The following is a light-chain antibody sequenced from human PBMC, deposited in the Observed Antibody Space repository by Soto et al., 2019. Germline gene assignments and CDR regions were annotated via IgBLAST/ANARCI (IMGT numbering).Light chain of an antibody. Sequence: ELVLTQSPPTLAVSPGGIATLSCRASQSVSTTVAWYQQKSGQAPRLLIFHASNRATGIPDRFSGSGSGTDFTLTISRLEPEDFAIYYCQQCGESPNTFGQGARLEI. CDR3: QQCGESPNT. V-gene: IGKV3D-20*02. J-gene: IGKJ5*01. CDR1: QSVSTT. CDR2: HAS.